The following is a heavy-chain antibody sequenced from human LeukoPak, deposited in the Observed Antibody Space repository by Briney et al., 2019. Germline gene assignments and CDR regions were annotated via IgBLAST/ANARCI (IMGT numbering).Heavy chain of an antibody. Sequence: ASVKVSCKVSGYTLTELSMHWVRQAPGKGLEWMGGFDPEDGETIYAQKFQGSVTMTEDTSTDTAYMELSSLRSEDTAVYYCATVPGHYVYHAFDIWGQGTMVTVSS. J-gene: IGHJ3*02. D-gene: IGHD3-16*01. V-gene: IGHV1-24*01. CDR3: ATVPGHYVYHAFDI. CDR1: GYTLTELS. CDR2: FDPEDGET.